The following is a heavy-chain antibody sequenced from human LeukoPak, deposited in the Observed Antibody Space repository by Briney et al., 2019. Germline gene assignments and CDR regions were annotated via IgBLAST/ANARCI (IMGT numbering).Heavy chain of an antibody. D-gene: IGHD6-6*01. Sequence: SETLSLTCAVSGYSINTGYYWGWIRQPPGKGLEWIGTVYLSGNTYYNPSLKSRVTISVDTSKNQFSLKLSSVTAADTAAYYCARYSTSRSAEYWGQGTLVTVSS. CDR1: GYSINTGYY. CDR2: VYLSGNT. J-gene: IGHJ4*02. CDR3: ARYSTSRSAEY. V-gene: IGHV4-38-2*01.